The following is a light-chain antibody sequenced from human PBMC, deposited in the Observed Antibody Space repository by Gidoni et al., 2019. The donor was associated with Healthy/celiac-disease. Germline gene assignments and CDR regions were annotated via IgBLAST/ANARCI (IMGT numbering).Light chain of an antibody. CDR2: DVS. J-gene: IGLJ1*01. CDR1: SSDVGGYNY. CDR3: CSYAGSYTYV. V-gene: IGLV2-11*01. Sequence: QSALTPPRSVSGSPGQSVTIACTGTSSDVGGYNYVSWYQQHPGKAPKLLIYDVSKRPSGIPEPFSGSKSGTTASLTISGLQAEGEADYSCCSYAGSYTYVYGTGTTVTVL.